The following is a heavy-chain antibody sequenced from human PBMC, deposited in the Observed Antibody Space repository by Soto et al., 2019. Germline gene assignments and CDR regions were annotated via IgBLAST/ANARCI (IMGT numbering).Heavy chain of an antibody. V-gene: IGHV1-69*13. CDR1: GGTFGRNA. D-gene: IGHD6-19*01. CDR2: IIPMFGTA. J-gene: IGHJ3*01. CDR3: ARPQGSGWRFNALDF. Sequence: LVKVSCKASGGTFGRNAINWVRQAPGQGLEWMGGIIPMFGTANHAQKFRDRIVITADESTNTAYLELNSLRYEDTAIYYCARPQGSGWRFNALDFWGQGTVVTVSS.